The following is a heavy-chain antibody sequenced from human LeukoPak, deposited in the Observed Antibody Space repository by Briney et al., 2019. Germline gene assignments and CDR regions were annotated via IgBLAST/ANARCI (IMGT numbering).Heavy chain of an antibody. CDR1: GFTFSSYA. J-gene: IGHJ4*02. D-gene: IGHD6-19*01. V-gene: IGHV3-23*01. CDR2: ISGSGGST. Sequence: GGSLRLSCAASGFTFSSYAMSWVRQAPGRGLEWVSAISGSGGSTYYADSVKGRFTISRDNSKNTLYLQMNSLRAEDTAVYYCAKTGVYEGSGWFGDWGQGTLVTVSS. CDR3: AKTGVYEGSGWFGD.